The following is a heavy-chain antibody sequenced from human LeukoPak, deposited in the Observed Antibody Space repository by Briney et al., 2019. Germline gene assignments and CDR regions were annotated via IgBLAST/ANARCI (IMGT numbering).Heavy chain of an antibody. V-gene: IGHV4-4*07. CDR3: ARGRYQIFGVVIKGPFDY. D-gene: IGHD3-3*01. CDR2: IYTSGST. Sequence: SETLSLTCTVSGDSISSFHWSWIRQPAGKGLEWIGRIYTSGSTNYNPSLKSRVTISVDTSKNQFSLKLSSVTAADTAVYYCARGRYQIFGVVIKGPFDYWGQGTLVTVSS. CDR1: GDSISSFH. J-gene: IGHJ4*02.